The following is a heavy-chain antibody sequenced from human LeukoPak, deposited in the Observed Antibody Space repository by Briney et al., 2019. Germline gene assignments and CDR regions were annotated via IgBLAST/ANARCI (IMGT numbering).Heavy chain of an antibody. CDR2: IIPICGTA. Sequence: ASVKVCCKASGGTFHSYAISWMRQAPGQGLEWMGGIIPICGTANYAQKFQGRVTITAGESTSTAYMELSSLRSEDTAVYYCASHYCGGDCYSSYYYYYGMDVWGQGTTVTVSS. D-gene: IGHD2-21*02. J-gene: IGHJ6*02. CDR3: ASHYCGGDCYSSYYYYYGMDV. V-gene: IGHV1-69*13. CDR1: GGTFHSYA.